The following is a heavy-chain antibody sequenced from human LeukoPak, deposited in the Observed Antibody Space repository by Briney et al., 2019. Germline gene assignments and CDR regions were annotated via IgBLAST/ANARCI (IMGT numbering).Heavy chain of an antibody. Sequence: GGSLRLSCAASGFTFSSYGMHWVRQAPGKGLEWVAVIWYDGSNKYYADSVKGRFTISRDNSKNTLYLQMNSLRAEDTAVYYCARVAPAHYGSGWYIPDYWGQGTLVTVSS. CDR1: GFTFSSYG. CDR3: ARVAPAHYGSGWYIPDY. V-gene: IGHV3-33*01. CDR2: IWYDGSNK. J-gene: IGHJ4*02. D-gene: IGHD6-19*01.